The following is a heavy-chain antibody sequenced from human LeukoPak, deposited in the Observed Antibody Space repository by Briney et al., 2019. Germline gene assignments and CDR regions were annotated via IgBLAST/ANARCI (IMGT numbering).Heavy chain of an antibody. V-gene: IGHV1-8*03. CDR1: GYTFTSYD. Sequence: ASVKVSCKASGYTFTSYDINWVRQATGQGLEWMGWMNPNSGNTGYAQKFQGRVTITRNTSISTAYMELSSLRSEDTAVYYCARGRGRRITIFGVVAIDAFDISGQGTMVTVSS. CDR2: MNPNSGNT. J-gene: IGHJ3*02. D-gene: IGHD3-3*01. CDR3: ARGRGRRITIFGVVAIDAFDI.